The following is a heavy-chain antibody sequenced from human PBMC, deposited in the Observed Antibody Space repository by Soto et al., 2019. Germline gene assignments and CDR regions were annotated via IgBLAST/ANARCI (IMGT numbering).Heavy chain of an antibody. CDR3: ARVGSGGLFYYYGLNG. V-gene: IGHV4-34*01. CDR2: INHSGST. CDR1: RGSFSGDD. Sequence: PSGTLSLTCAVSRGSFSGDDWSWIRQSPGKRLEWIGEINHSGSTNYNPSLKSRVTISVDTSKNQFSLKLSSVTAADTAVYYCARVGSGGLFYYYGLNGQGQGTTVTV. D-gene: IGHD2-15*01. J-gene: IGHJ6*01.